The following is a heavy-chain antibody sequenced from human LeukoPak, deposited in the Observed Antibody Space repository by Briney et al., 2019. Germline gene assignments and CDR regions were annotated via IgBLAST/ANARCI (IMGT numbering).Heavy chain of an antibody. CDR1: GGPISTYY. D-gene: IGHD3-22*01. V-gene: IGHV4-59*01. J-gene: IGHJ4*02. CDR2: IYYTGGS. Sequence: KASETLSLACTVSGGPISTYYWSWIQQSPGKGLEWIGYIYYTGGSSYNPSLRGRVSISVDTSKNQFSLRLSSVTVADTAIYYCARGVYSSGYYYYFDSWGQGALVTVSS. CDR3: ARGVYSSGYYYYFDS.